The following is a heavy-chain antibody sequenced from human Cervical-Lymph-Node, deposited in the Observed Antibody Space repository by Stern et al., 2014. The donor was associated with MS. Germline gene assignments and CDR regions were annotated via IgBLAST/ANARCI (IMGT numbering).Heavy chain of an antibody. CDR1: GFSLSTSGVG. Sequence: QVTLRESGPTLVKPTQTLTLTCTFSGFSLSTSGVGVGWIRQPPGKAREWLALIYWADDKRYSPSLKSRPTITKDTAKTQEVRPMTNMAPVDTATYYGAHRRITMVRGVIIRYYYSDMDVWGQGTTVTVSS. CDR3: AHRRITMVRGVIIRYYYSDMDV. D-gene: IGHD3-10*01. V-gene: IGHV2-5*02. J-gene: IGHJ6*02. CDR2: IYWADDK.